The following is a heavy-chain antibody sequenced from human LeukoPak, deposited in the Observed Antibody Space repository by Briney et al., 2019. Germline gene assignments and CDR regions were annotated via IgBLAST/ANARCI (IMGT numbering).Heavy chain of an antibody. V-gene: IGHV3-11*05. Sequence: GGSLRLSCTASGFTFSDYYMSWIRQAPGKGLEWVSYISKTDSSTNYADSVKGRFTISRDNSKNTLYLQMNSLRAEDTAVYYCAKGVIAAAGYYYYMDVWGKGTTVTVSS. D-gene: IGHD6-13*01. CDR2: ISKTDSST. CDR3: AKGVIAAAGYYYYMDV. CDR1: GFTFSDYY. J-gene: IGHJ6*03.